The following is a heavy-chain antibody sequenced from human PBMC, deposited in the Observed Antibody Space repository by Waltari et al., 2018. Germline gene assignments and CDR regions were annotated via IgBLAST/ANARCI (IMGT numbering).Heavy chain of an antibody. V-gene: IGHV3-30*02. J-gene: IGHJ4*02. CDR2: IRYDGSNK. Sequence: QVQLVESGGGVVQPGGSLRLSCAASGGTFSSYGRHGVRQAPGKGLEWVAFIRYDGSNKYYADSVKGRFTISRDNSKNTLYLQMNSLRAEDTAVYYCAKGYCSGGSCYLFDYWGQGTLVTVSS. CDR3: AKGYCSGGSCYLFDY. D-gene: IGHD2-15*01. CDR1: GGTFSSYG.